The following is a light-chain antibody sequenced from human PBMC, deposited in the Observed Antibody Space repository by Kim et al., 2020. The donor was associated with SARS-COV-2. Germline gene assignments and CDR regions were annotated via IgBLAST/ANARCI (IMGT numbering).Light chain of an antibody. CDR2: DAS. J-gene: IGKJ4*01. V-gene: IGKV3-11*01. Sequence: PGDRATLSCRASQSVSGDLAWYQQRSGQAPRRLIYDASKRATGVPGRFSGSGSETDFTLTISRLEPEDFAVYYCQQTTDWPPLTFGGGTKVDIK. CDR1: QSVSGD. CDR3: QQTTDWPPLT.